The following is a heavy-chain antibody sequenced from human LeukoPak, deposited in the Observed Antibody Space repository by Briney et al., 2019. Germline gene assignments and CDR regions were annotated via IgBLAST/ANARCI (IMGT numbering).Heavy chain of an antibody. J-gene: IGHJ5*02. D-gene: IGHD3-3*01. V-gene: IGHV1-2*04. CDR2: INPNSGGT. CDR3: ARDRYDFWSGSNWFDP. Sequence: SVKVSCKASGYTFTGYYMHWVRQAPGQGLEWMGWINPNSGGTNYAQKFQGWVTMTRDTSISTAYMELSRLRSDDTAVYYCARDRYDFWSGSNWFDPWGQGTLVTVSS. CDR1: GYTFTGYY.